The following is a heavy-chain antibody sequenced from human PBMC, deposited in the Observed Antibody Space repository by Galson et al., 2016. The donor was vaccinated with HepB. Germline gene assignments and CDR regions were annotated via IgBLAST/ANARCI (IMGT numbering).Heavy chain of an antibody. Sequence: SVKVSCKASGYTFTNYYMHWVRQAPGQGLEWMGIIKASGGNTRYAQKFQGRVTLTRDTSTSTVYMELSSLRSEDTALYYCARERAVAGTGRHALDIWGQGTMVTGSS. CDR1: GYTFTNYY. J-gene: IGHJ3*02. V-gene: IGHV1-46*01. D-gene: IGHD6-19*01. CDR3: ARERAVAGTGRHALDI. CDR2: IKASGGNT.